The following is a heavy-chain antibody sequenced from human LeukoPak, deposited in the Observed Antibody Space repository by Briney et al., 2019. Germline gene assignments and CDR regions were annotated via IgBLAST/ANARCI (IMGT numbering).Heavy chain of an antibody. CDR2: ITWDSTNT. V-gene: IGHV3-43*01. Sequence: GGSLRLSCTASGFKFADAPMHWVRQSPGKGLEWIALITWDSTNTYYADSVKGRFTISRDDSRNTLYLQMNSLRSDDTALYYCAKDVSFRRGHNFDASDIWGLGTLVTVSS. CDR1: GFKFADAP. CDR3: AKDVSFRRGHNFDASDI. J-gene: IGHJ3*02. D-gene: IGHD5-24*01.